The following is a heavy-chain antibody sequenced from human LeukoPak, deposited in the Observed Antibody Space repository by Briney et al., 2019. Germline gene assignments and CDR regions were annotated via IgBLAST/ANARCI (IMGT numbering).Heavy chain of an antibody. CDR1: GGSLTGYY. J-gene: IGHJ3*02. D-gene: IGHD6-19*01. Sequence: PSETLSLTCSVYGGSLTGYYWSWIRQPPGKGLEWIGEISHSGNTNYKPSFKSRVTMSVDTSKKQLSLKLMPVTAADTAVYYCARNRQWLARYDAFDIWGQGTMVTVSP. CDR3: ARNRQWLARYDAFDI. V-gene: IGHV4-34*01. CDR2: ISHSGNT.